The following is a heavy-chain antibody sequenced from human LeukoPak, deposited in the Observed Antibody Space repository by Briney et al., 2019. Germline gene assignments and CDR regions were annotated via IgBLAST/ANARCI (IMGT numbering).Heavy chain of an antibody. CDR2: MNPNSGNT. V-gene: IGHV1-8*01. CDR3: ARGRGSYRNNWFDP. Sequence: ASVRVSSTASGYTFTSYDINWVRQAPGQGLEWMGWMNPNSGNTGYAQKFQGRVTMTRNTSISTAYMELSSLRSEDTAVYYCARGRGSYRNNWFDPWGQGTLVTVSS. CDR1: GYTFTSYD. D-gene: IGHD1-26*01. J-gene: IGHJ5*02.